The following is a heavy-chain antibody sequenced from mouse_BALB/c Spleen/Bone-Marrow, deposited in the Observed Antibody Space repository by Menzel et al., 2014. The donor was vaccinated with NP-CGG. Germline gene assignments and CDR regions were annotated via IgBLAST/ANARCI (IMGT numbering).Heavy chain of an antibody. Sequence: VQLKESGPELVKPGASVKMSCKASGYTFTSYVMHWVKQKPGQGLEWIGYINPYNDGTKYNEKFKGKATLTSDKSSSTAYMELSSLTSEDSAVYYCARGVYYYGSSPYYFGYWGQGTTLTVSS. CDR1: GYTFTSYV. CDR3: ARGVYYYGSSPYYFGY. D-gene: IGHD1-1*01. J-gene: IGHJ2*01. V-gene: IGHV1-14*01. CDR2: INPYNDGT.